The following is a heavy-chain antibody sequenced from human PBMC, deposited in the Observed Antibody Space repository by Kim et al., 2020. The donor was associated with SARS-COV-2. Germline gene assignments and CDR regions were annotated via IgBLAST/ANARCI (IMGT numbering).Heavy chain of an antibody. J-gene: IGHJ6*02. CDR2: IWYDGSNK. Sequence: GGSLRLSCAASGFTFSSYGMHWVRQAPGKGLEWVAVIWYDGSNKYYADSVKGRFTISRDNSKNTLYLQMNSLRAEDTAVYYCARGYCSGGSCYRYYGMDVWGPGTTVTVSS. CDR1: GFTFSSYG. D-gene: IGHD2-15*01. CDR3: ARGYCSGGSCYRYYGMDV. V-gene: IGHV3-33*01.